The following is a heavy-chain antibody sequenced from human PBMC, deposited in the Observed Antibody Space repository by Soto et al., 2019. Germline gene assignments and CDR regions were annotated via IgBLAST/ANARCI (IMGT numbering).Heavy chain of an antibody. J-gene: IGHJ6*02. V-gene: IGHV3-33*01. CDR2: IWYDGSNK. D-gene: IGHD3-9*01. CDR3: ARVSYDILTGYYRNSYGMDV. CDR1: GFTFSSYG. Sequence: GGSLRLSCAASGFTFSSYGMHWVRQAPGKGLEWVAVIWYDGSNKYYADSVKGRFTISRDNSKNTLYLQMNSLRAEDTAVYYCARVSYDILTGYYRNSYGMDVWGQGTTVTVSS.